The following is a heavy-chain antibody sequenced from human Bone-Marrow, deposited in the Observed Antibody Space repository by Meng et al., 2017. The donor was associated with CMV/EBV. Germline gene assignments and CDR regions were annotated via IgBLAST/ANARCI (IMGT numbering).Heavy chain of an antibody. V-gene: IGHV3-23*01. CDR2: ISGNSGAI. Sequence: SGFTFSSYVMSWVRQAPGKGLEWVSGISGNSGAIRYAGSVKGRFTISRDNSQNTLYLQMNSLRVEDTAIYYCAKNFPYGDYVHYFDYWGQGTLVTVSS. D-gene: IGHD4-17*01. CDR1: GFTFSSYV. J-gene: IGHJ4*02. CDR3: AKNFPYGDYVHYFDY.